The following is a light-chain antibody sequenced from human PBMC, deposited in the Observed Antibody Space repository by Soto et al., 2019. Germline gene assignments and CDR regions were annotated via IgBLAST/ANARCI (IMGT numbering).Light chain of an antibody. CDR1: HSISNN. Sequence: ELIMTQSPATLSVSPGEGATRSCRTSHSISNNLAWYQHKRGQSPRLLVYGASARATGVPGRFSCSGSGAEFPLSISSLQSEDFAVYYCQQYNSWPTLGVGAKVDI. CDR3: QQYNSWPT. J-gene: IGKJ4*01. CDR2: GAS. V-gene: IGKV3-15*01.